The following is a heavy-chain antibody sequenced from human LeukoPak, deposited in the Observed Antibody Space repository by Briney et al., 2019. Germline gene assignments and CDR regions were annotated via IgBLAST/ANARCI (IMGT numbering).Heavy chain of an antibody. CDR1: GYTFTTYA. CDR2: INTGNGDT. Sequence: ASVKVSCKPSGYTFTTYALHWVRQAPGQRLERMGWINTGNGDTRYSQQFQGRVTITRDTSASTAYMELSSLRSEDTAVYYCARRGGSGHEFGYDYWGQGTLVTVSS. D-gene: IGHD5-12*01. V-gene: IGHV1-3*04. CDR3: ARRGGSGHEFGYDY. J-gene: IGHJ4*02.